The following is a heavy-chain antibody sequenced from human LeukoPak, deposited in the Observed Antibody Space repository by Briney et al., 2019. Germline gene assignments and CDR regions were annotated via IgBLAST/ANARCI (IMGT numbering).Heavy chain of an antibody. D-gene: IGHD3-22*01. CDR2: ISTSGNT. J-gene: IGHJ5*02. CDR3: AKDLDSSGYYTSDP. V-gene: IGHV3-23*01. CDR1: GFTFSNYA. Sequence: PGGSLRLSCAASGFTFSNYAMNWVRQAPGKGLEWVSLISTSGNTHYADSVKGRFIISRDNSQSTLYLQMNSLREDDMAVYFCAKDLDSSGYYTSDPWGQGILVTVSS.